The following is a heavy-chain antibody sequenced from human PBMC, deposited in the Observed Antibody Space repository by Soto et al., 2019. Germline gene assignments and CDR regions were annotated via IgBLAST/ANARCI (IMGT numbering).Heavy chain of an antibody. J-gene: IGHJ6*02. Sequence: SETLSPTCTVSGGSVSSDSYSWGWIRQSPGKGLDWIATIYSSENTYYNPSLLSRVTISVDTSKNEFSLRLSSMTAADTAVYYCARLNGYCISTNCHGYYGMDVWGQGTTVTVSS. CDR3: ARLNGYCISTNCHGYYGMDV. CDR1: GGSVSSDSYS. CDR2: IYSSENT. V-gene: IGHV4-39*01. D-gene: IGHD2-2*03.